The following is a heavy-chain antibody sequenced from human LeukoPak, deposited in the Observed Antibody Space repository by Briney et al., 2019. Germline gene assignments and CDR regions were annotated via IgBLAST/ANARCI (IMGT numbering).Heavy chain of an antibody. V-gene: IGHV3-7*01. J-gene: IGHJ4*02. Sequence: RGSLRLSCAVSGFTFSTYWMSWVRQAPGKGLEWVGNIKEDGSEKYYVDSMKGRFTISRDNAKDSLYLQMNSLRVEDTAVYYCARDSFETDIDYWGQGTLVTVSS. CDR3: ARDSFETDIDY. CDR1: GFTFSTYW. D-gene: IGHD1-14*01. CDR2: IKEDGSEK.